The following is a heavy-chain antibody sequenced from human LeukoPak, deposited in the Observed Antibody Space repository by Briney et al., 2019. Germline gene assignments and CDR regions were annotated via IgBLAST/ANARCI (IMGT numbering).Heavy chain of an antibody. CDR2: INPHTGAA. D-gene: IGHD3-22*01. CDR3: ARGKSGYSP. J-gene: IGHJ4*02. CDR1: GYTFTENY. V-gene: IGHV1-2*02. Sequence: GASVTVPCKVSGYTFTENYIHWVRQTPGRGLEWMGLINPHTGAANYTQNFQGRVTLTRDTSSSTAYMHLSSLRSDDTAVYYCARGKSGYSPWGQGTPVTVSS.